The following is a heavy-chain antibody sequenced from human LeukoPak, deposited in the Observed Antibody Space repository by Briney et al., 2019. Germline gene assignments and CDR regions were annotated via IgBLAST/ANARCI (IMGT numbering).Heavy chain of an antibody. J-gene: IGHJ6*02. V-gene: IGHV3-53*01. CDR1: GFTVSTNY. CDR2: IYSGGST. D-gene: IGHD4-17*01. Sequence: GGSLRLSCAAAGFTVSTNYMNWVRQAPGKGLEWVSVIYSGGSTYYADSVKGRFTISRDNSKNTLYLQMNSLRAEDTAVYYCARATVTTFRFRDYYYYGMDVWGQGTTVTVSS. CDR3: ARATVTTFRFRDYYYYGMDV.